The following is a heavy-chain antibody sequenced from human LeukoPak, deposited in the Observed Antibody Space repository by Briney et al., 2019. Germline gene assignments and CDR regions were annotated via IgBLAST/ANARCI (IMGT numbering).Heavy chain of an antibody. CDR1: MFPFRNYG. D-gene: IGHD2-21*01. CDR3: ARVANCGGVCDSAWDYYYWYMDV. J-gene: IGHJ6*03. Sequence: GGSLTLSCAASMFPFRNYGMHWVRQAPGKGLEWVAFIRYDGSNKYYADSVKGRFTISRDGSKNTLYLQMNSLRADDTAVYYCARVANCGGVCDSAWDYYYWYMDVWGKGTTVTVSS. V-gene: IGHV3-30*02. CDR2: IRYDGSNK.